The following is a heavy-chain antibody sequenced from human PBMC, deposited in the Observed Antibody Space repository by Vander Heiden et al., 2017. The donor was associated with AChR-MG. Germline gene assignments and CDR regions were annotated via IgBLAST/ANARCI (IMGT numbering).Heavy chain of an antibody. CDR3: ARVDIRVFGVVIREFDY. J-gene: IGHJ4*02. D-gene: IGHD3-3*01. CDR1: GFTFSSYW. V-gene: IGHV3-7*01. CDR2: IKQDGSEK. Sequence: EVQLVESGGGLVQPGGSLRLSCAASGFTFSSYWMSWVRQAPGKGLEWVANIKQDGSEKYYVDSVKGRFTISRDNAKNSLYLQMNSLRAEDTAVYYCARVDIRVFGVVIREFDYWGQGTLVTVSS.